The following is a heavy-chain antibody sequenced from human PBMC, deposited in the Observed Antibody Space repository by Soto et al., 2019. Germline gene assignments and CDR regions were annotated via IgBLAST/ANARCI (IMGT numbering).Heavy chain of an antibody. Sequence: QVQLVQSGAEMQQPGASVRVSCKASGGTFSKYAFSWVRQAPGQGLEWLGGTIPMFGTPNYAQKFQGRVAISADESTATAYMELSSLRSEDTAVYFGARPLRDRNYYYGMAVWGQGTTVTVSS. CDR1: GGTFSKYA. J-gene: IGHJ6*02. CDR3: ARPLRDRNYYYGMAV. D-gene: IGHD4-17*01. CDR2: TIPMFGTP. V-gene: IGHV1-69*01.